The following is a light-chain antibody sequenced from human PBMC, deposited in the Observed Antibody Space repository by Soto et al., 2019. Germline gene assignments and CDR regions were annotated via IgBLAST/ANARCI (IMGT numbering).Light chain of an antibody. J-gene: IGLJ2*01. V-gene: IGLV2-23*02. Sequence: QSALTQPASVSGSPGQSITISCTGTSSDVGSYNLVSWYQQHPGKVPKLMIYDVSKRPSGVSNRFSGSKSGNTASLTISGLQAEDEADYYCCSYAGSSTPVVFGGGTQLTVL. CDR1: SSDVGSYNL. CDR3: CSYAGSSTPVV. CDR2: DVS.